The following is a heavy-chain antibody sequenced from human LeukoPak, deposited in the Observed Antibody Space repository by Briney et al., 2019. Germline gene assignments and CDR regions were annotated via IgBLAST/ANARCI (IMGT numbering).Heavy chain of an antibody. D-gene: IGHD1-26*01. V-gene: IGHV4-59*01. CDR3: AGDKGSYYNWFDP. CDR1: GGSISSYY. Sequence: PSETLSLTCTVSGGSISSYYWSWIRQPPGKGLEWIGYIYHSGSTNYNPSLKSRVTIPVDTSKNQFSLKLSSVTAADTAVYYCAGDKGSYYNWFDPWGQGTLVTVSS. J-gene: IGHJ5*02. CDR2: IYHSGST.